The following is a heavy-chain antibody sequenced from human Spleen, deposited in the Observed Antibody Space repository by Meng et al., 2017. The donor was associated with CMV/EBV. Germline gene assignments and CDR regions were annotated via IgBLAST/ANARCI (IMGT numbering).Heavy chain of an antibody. V-gene: IGHV3-23*03. CDR1: GFTFSGYA. Sequence: GESLKISCAASGFTFSGYAMSWVRQAPGKGLEWVSVIYTGAGRTYYADSVKGRFTISRDNAKNTLFLQMNSLRAEDAALYYCVRVADFGDYGDFWGQGILVTVSS. J-gene: IGHJ4*02. CDR2: IYTGAGRT. CDR3: VRVADFGDYGDF. D-gene: IGHD4-17*01.